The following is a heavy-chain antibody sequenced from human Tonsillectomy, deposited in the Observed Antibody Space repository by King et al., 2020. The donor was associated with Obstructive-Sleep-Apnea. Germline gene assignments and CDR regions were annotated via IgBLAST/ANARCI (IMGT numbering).Heavy chain of an antibody. Sequence: VQLVESGGGVVQPGGSLRLSCAASGFTFSSYGMHWVRQAPGKGLEWVAFIRYDGSNQYYADCVKGRFTISRDNSKNTLYLQMNSLRAEDTAVYYCAKDGPWVRQQQPQGLEYWGQGTLVTVSS. J-gene: IGHJ4*02. CDR1: GFTFSSYG. CDR3: AKDGPWVRQQQPQGLEY. V-gene: IGHV3-30*02. CDR2: IRYDGSNQ. D-gene: IGHD6-13*01.